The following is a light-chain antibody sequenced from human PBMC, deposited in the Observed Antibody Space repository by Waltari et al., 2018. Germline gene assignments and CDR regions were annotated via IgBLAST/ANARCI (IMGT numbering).Light chain of an antibody. CDR3: QQYYGSPLT. CDR1: QTVLYSSNNKNY. Sequence: DIVMTQSPDSLAVSLGERATINCKSSQTVLYSSNNKNYLAWFQQKPGQPPKLLIYWAAPRGSGVPDRFNGSGSGTDFTLTINSLQAEDVAVYYCQQYYGSPLTFGGGTKVEIK. J-gene: IGKJ4*01. V-gene: IGKV4-1*01. CDR2: WAA.